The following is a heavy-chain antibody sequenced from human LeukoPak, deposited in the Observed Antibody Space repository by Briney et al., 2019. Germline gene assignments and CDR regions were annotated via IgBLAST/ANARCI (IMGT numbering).Heavy chain of an antibody. Sequence: GGSLRLSCAASGFTFSSYGMYWVRQAPGKGLEWVAIISYAGSNKYYADSVKGRITISRDNSENTLYLQMSSLRAEDTAVYYCGRDMNNRGAFDIWGQGTMVTVSS. D-gene: IGHD1/OR15-1a*01. J-gene: IGHJ3*02. V-gene: IGHV3-30*03. CDR1: GFTFSSYG. CDR3: GRDMNNRGAFDI. CDR2: ISYAGSNK.